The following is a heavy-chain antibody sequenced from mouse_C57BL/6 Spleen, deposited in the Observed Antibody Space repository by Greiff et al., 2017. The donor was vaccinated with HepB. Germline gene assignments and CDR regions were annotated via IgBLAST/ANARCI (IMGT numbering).Heavy chain of an antibody. J-gene: IGHJ2*01. CDR2: FNYDGPST. CDR3: ARDYYGSKDY. V-gene: IGHV5-16*01. Sequence: EVQVVESEGGLVQPGSSMKLSCTASGFTFSDYYMAWVRQVPEKGLEWVANFNYDGPSTYYLDSLKSRFFISRDNAKNILYLQMSSLKSEDTATYYCARDYYGSKDYWGQGTTLTVSS. CDR1: GFTFSDYY. D-gene: IGHD1-1*01.